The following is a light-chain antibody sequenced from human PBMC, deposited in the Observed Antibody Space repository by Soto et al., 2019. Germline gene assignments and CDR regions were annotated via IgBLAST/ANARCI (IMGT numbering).Light chain of an antibody. V-gene: IGKV3-15*01. CDR1: QSVSDY. Sequence: EIVMTQSPATLSVSPGERATLSCRASQSVSDYLAWYQQKPGQPPRILISTASTWATGIPARFSGSGSGTAFTLTSSRLRSEVFAVYYCLQYSNCPRTFGQGTRVELK. J-gene: IGKJ1*01. CDR2: TAS. CDR3: LQYSNCPRT.